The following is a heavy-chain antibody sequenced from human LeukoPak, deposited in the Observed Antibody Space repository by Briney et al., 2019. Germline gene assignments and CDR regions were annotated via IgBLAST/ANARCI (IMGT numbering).Heavy chain of an antibody. Sequence: TGGSLRLSCAASGFTFSSYAMHWARQAPGKGLEYVSAISGNGVSTYYTNSVKGRFTISRDNSKNTLYLQMGSLRAEDMAVYYCARNQGFYYDSGSPPGYWGQGTLVTVSS. CDR3: ARNQGFYYDSGSPPGY. D-gene: IGHD3-10*01. CDR2: ISGNGVST. CDR1: GFTFSSYA. J-gene: IGHJ4*02. V-gene: IGHV3-64*01.